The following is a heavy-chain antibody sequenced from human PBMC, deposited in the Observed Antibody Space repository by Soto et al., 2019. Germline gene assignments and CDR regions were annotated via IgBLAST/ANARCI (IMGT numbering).Heavy chain of an antibody. CDR3: ARETRGSSGSYYASFDY. CDR2: IYYSGST. CDR1: GGSISSGGYY. V-gene: IGHV4-31*03. J-gene: IGHJ4*02. Sequence: SETLSLTCTVSGGSISSGGYYWSWIRQHPGKGLEWIGYIYYSGSTYYNPSLKSRVTISVDTSKNQFSLKLSSVTAADTAVYYCARETRGSSGSYYASFDYWGQGTLVTVSS. D-gene: IGHD3-10*01.